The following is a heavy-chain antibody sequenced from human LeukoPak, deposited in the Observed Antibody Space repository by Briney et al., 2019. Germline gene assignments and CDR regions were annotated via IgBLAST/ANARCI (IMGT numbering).Heavy chain of an antibody. V-gene: IGHV4-39*01. D-gene: IGHD3/OR15-3a*01. J-gene: IGHJ4*02. CDR1: GVSISSSNSY. CDR3: ARQTGSGLFILP. Sequence: PSETLSLTCTVSGVSISSSNSYWGWIRQPPGKGLEWIGSIYYSGNTYYNASLKSQVSISIDTSKNQFSLRLTPVTAADTAVYYCARQTGSGLFILPGGQGTLVTVSS. CDR2: IYYSGNT.